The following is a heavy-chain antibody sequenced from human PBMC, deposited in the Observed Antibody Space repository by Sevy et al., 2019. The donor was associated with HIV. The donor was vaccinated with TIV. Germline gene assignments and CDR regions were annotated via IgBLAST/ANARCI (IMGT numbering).Heavy chain of an antibody. CDR3: AKGIVVVPAARLDSLYYYYGMDV. CDR2: IRYDGSNK. Sequence: GGSLRLSCAASGFTFSSYGMHWVRQAPGKGLEWVAFIRYDGSNKYYADSVKGRFTISRDNSKNTLYLQINSLRAEDTAVYYCAKGIVVVPAARLDSLYYYYGMDVWGQGTTVTVSS. CDR1: GFTFSSYG. J-gene: IGHJ6*02. D-gene: IGHD2-2*01. V-gene: IGHV3-30*02.